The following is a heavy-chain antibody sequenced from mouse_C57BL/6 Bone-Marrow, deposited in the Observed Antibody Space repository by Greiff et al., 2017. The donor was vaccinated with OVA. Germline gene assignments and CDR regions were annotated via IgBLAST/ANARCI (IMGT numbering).Heavy chain of an antibody. Sequence: EVKLQESGPGLVKPSQSLSLTCSVTGYSITSGYYWNWIRQFPGNKLEWMGYISYDGSNNYNPSLKNRISITRDTSKNQFFLKLNSVNTEDTATYYCAREGAYWGQGTLVTVSA. CDR1: GYSITSGYY. CDR3: AREGAY. V-gene: IGHV3-6*01. J-gene: IGHJ3*01. CDR2: ISYDGSN.